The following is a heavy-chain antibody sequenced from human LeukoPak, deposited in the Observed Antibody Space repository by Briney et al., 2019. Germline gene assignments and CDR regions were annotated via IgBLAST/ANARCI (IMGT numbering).Heavy chain of an antibody. CDR3: VRTPPNWGFDY. D-gene: IGHD7-27*01. V-gene: IGHV1-8*01. CDR2: MSPNSGDT. J-gene: IGHJ4*02. CDR1: GYTFTTHD. Sequence: ASVKVSCKASGYTFTTHDINWVRQATGQGLEWLGWMSPNSGDTGYAQKFQGRVTMTSDFSISTAYVELSSLRSEDTAIYYCVRTPPNWGFDYWGQGTLVTVSS.